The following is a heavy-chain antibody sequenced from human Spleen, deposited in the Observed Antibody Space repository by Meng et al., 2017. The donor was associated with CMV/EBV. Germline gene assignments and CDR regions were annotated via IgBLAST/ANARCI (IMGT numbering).Heavy chain of an antibody. D-gene: IGHD3-16*01. CDR2: INPNSGGT. Sequence: ASVKVSCKASGYTFTGYYMHWVRQAPGQGLEWMGWINPNSGGTNYAQKFQGRVTMTRDTSISTAYMELSRLISDDTAVYYCARLTNDLQGWGPDYWGQGTLVTVSS. CDR1: GYTFTGYY. V-gene: IGHV1-2*02. CDR3: ARLTNDLQGWGPDY. J-gene: IGHJ4*02.